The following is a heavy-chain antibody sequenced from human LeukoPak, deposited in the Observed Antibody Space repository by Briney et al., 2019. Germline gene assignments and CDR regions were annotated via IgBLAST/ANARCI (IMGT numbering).Heavy chain of an antibody. Sequence: SETLSLTCTVSGGSISSYYWSWIRQPPGKGLEWIGYIYYSGSTDYNPSLKSRVTISVDTSKNQFSPKLSSVTAADTAVYYCAREGVTKYYFDYWGQGTLVTVSS. CDR3: AREGVTKYYFDY. D-gene: IGHD4-11*01. CDR2: IYYSGST. V-gene: IGHV4-59*01. J-gene: IGHJ4*02. CDR1: GGSISSYY.